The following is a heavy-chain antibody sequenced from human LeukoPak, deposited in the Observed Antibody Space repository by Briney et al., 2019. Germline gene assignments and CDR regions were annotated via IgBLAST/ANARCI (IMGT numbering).Heavy chain of an antibody. V-gene: IGHV4-34*01. CDR3: ARGANRYNGSYRYYYYYMDV. D-gene: IGHD1-26*01. J-gene: IGHJ6*03. CDR1: GGSFRGYY. Sequence: PSETLSLTCAVYGGSFRGYYWSWIRQPPGKGLEWIGEINHSGSTNYNPSLKSRVTISVDTSKNQFSLKLSSVTAADTAVYYCARGANRYNGSYRYYYYYMDVWGKGTTVTVSS. CDR2: INHSGST.